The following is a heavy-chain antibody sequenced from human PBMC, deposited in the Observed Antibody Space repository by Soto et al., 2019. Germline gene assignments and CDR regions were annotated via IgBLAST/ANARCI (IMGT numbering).Heavy chain of an antibody. V-gene: IGHV3-21*06. CDR1: GFSVSEYT. CDR2: ISTSSSNI. Sequence: PGGSLRLSCVASGFSVSEYTVSWVRQAPGKGLDWVSTISTSSSNIFYAASVKGRFTVTRDNDKNTLYLQMDKLIAGDTAVYFNARGLGGVPVAPDRDYWSQRTLVRASS. CDR3: ARGLGGVPVAPDRDY. J-gene: IGHJ4*01. D-gene: IGHD3-10*01.